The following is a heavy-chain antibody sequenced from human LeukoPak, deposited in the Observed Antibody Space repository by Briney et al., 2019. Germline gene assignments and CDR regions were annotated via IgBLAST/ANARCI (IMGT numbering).Heavy chain of an antibody. CDR3: AKDGVATITFDY. V-gene: IGHV3-23*01. D-gene: IGHD5-12*01. CDR1: GFTFSNYA. Sequence: GGSLRLSCAASGFTFSNYAMSLVRQAPGKGLEWVSVISGSGGATYYADSVKGRFTISRDNSKNTLYLQMNSLRAEDTAVYYCAKDGVATITFDYWGQGTLVTVSS. CDR2: ISGSGGAT. J-gene: IGHJ4*02.